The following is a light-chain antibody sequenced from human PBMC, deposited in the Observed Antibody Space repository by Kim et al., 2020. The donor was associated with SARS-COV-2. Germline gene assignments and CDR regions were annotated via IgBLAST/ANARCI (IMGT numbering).Light chain of an antibody. CDR3: QQFYTTPWT. V-gene: IGKV4-1*01. Sequence: ATINCKSRQTVLDGSNKKNYCAWFQQKPGQPPRLLIYWASTRESGVPDRFTGSGSGTDFTLTISGLQAEDVAVYFCQQFYTTPWTFGQGTKVDIK. CDR1: QTVLDGSNKKNY. J-gene: IGKJ1*01. CDR2: WAS.